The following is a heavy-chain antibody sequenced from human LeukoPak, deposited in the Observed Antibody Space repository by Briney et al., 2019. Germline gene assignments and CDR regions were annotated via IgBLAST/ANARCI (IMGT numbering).Heavy chain of an antibody. V-gene: IGHV4-61*02. J-gene: IGHJ4*02. CDR3: ARGLSSTRRESDY. CDR2: ISSSGST. CDR1: GDSISSGDYY. D-gene: IGHD2-2*01. Sequence: SETLSLTCAVSGDSISSGDYYWSWIRQPAGKGLEWIGRISSSGSTNYNPSLKSRVTISVDTSKNQFSLKLSSVTAADTAVYFCARGLSSTRRESDYWGQGTLVTVST.